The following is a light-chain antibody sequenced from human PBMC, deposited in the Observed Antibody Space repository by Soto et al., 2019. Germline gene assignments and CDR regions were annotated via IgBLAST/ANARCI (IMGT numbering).Light chain of an antibody. CDR2: DAS. CDR1: QSLSNNF. J-gene: IGKJ4*01. CDR3: HQFGASPT. Sequence: EIVLTQSPATLSLSPGGGVALSCGASQSLSNNFLAWYQQKPGLAPRLLIFDASTRATGIPDRFSGSGSGTDFTLTISRLEPEDFAVYYCHQFGASPTFGGGTKVEFK. V-gene: IGKV3D-20*01.